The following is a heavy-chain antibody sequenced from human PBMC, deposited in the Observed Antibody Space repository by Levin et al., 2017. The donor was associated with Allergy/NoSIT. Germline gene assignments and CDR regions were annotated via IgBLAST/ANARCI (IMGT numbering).Heavy chain of an antibody. Sequence: PGGSLRLSCVASGFTFSSYSMGWVRQSPGKGLEWVSGITSVGHTFYADSVKGRLTISRDIPRSTVYLEMNSLRGDDTAVYFCVNGLWSAYNYWGRGTQVTVSS. CDR1: GFTFSSYS. D-gene: IGHD3-3*01. CDR3: VNGLWSAYNY. J-gene: IGHJ1*01. V-gene: IGHV3-23*01. CDR2: ITSVGHT.